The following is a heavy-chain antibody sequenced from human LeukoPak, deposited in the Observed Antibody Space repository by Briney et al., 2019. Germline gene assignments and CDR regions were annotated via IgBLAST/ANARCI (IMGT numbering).Heavy chain of an antibody. V-gene: IGHV3-64D*09. D-gene: IGHD2-15*01. J-gene: IGHJ6*02. CDR3: VRGYSFGPYGMDV. Sequence: GSLRLSRSASGFPFSSYAMHWVRQAPGKGLEYVSAISDSGGSTYYADPVKGRFTISRDNSKNTLYLQMSSLRAEDTAVYFCVRGYSFGPYGMDVWGQGTTVTVSS. CDR2: ISDSGGST. CDR1: GFPFSSYA.